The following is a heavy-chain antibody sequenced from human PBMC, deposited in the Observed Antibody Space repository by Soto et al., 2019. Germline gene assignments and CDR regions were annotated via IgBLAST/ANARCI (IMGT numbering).Heavy chain of an antibody. CDR3: AGSGYSSGWYHWYFDF. D-gene: IGHD6-19*01. V-gene: IGHV1-3*01. CDR2: INGGNGNT. CDR1: GYPFTNYA. Sequence: QVQLVQSGAEVKKPGASVKVSCKASGYPFTNYAIHWVRQAPGQRLEWMGWINGGNGNTKYSQKFQGRITITRDTSASTAYMELSSLRSEDTAVYYCAGSGYSSGWYHWYFDFWGRGTLVTVSS. J-gene: IGHJ2*01.